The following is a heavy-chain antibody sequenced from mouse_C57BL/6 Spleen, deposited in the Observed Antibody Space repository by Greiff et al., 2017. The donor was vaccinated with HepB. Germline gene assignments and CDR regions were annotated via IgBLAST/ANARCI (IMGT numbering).Heavy chain of an antibody. V-gene: IGHV1-61*01. CDR3: AREGTTEQSPAMDY. CDR1: GYTFTSYW. Sequence: QIQLQQPGAELVRPGSSVKLSCKASGYTFTSYWMDWVKQRPGQGLEWIGNIYPSDSETHYNQKFKDKATLTVDKSSSTAYMQLSSLTSEDSAVYYCAREGTTEQSPAMDYWGQGTSVTVSS. J-gene: IGHJ4*01. CDR2: IYPSDSET. D-gene: IGHD1-1*01.